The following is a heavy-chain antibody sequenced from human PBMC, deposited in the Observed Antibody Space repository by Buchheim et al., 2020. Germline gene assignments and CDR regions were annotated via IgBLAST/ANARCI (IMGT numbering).Heavy chain of an antibody. J-gene: IGHJ6*02. CDR2: IVPTLGIA. Sequence: QVQLVQSGAEVKKPGSSVKVSCKASGGTFTSYTFNWVRQAPGQGLEWMGRIVPTLGIANYAQGFQGRITITADKSTSTAYMELSSLGSEDTAVYYCASEYYDSSGYYYYYYGMDVWGQGTT. D-gene: IGHD3-22*01. V-gene: IGHV1-69*04. CDR1: GGTFTSYT. CDR3: ASEYYDSSGYYYYYYGMDV.